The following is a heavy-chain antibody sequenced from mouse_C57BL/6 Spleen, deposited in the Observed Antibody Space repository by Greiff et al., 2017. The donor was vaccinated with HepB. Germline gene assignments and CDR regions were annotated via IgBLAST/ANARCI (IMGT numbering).Heavy chain of an antibody. CDR2: ILPGSGST. J-gene: IGHJ2*01. CDR1: GYTFTGYW. CDR3: ARGIITTVVANYFDY. Sequence: VHLVESGAELMKPGASVKLSCKATGYTFTGYWIEWVKQRPGHGLEWIGEILPGSGSTNYNEKFKGKATFTADTSSNTAYMQLSSLTTEDSAIYYCARGIITTVVANYFDYWGQGTTLTVSS. D-gene: IGHD1-1*01. V-gene: IGHV1-9*01.